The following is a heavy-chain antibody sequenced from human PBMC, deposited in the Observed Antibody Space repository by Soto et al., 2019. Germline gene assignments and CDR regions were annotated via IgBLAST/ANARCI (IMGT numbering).Heavy chain of an antibody. J-gene: IGHJ3*02. V-gene: IGHV4-30-2*01. CDR1: GGSISSGGYS. CDR3: AQRDRGAFDI. D-gene: IGHD3-22*01. CDR2: IYHSGST. Sequence: PSETRSLTCAVSGGSISSGGYSWSWIRQPPGKGLEWIGYIYHSGSTYYNPSLKSRVTISVDRSKNQFSLKLSSVTAADTAVYYCAQRDRGAFDIWGQGTMVTVSS.